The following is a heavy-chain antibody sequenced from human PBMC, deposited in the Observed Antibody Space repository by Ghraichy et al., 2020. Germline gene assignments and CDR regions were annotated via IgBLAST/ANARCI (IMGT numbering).Heavy chain of an antibody. V-gene: IGHV3-23*01. CDR1: GFTFGSFA. J-gene: IGHJ4*02. CDR3: AKVSYGSGSQYIES. Sequence: LSLTCAASGFTFGSFAMSWARLAPGKGLEWVSTITGSGNTASYADSVTGRFTFSRDNSKNTLSLQMNSLRVEDTAIYYCAKVSYGSGSQYIESWGQGTLVTVSS. D-gene: IGHD3-10*01. CDR2: ITGSGNTA.